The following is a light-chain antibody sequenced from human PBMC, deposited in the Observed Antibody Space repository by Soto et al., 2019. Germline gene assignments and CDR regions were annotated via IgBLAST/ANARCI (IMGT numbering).Light chain of an antibody. CDR1: HTISSF. V-gene: IGKV1-5*03. J-gene: IGKJ1*01. Sequence: DIQMTQSPSTLSAFVGDRVTISCRASHTISSFLAWYQQKPGKAPKLLIYGASTLQSGVPSRFSGGGSGTSFTLTISSLQPEDFASYYCQNSNSYPEKFGQGTKVDIK. CDR2: GAS. CDR3: QNSNSYPEK.